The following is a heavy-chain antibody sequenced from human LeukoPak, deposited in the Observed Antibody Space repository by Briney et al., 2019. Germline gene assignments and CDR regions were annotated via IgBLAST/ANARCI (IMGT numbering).Heavy chain of an antibody. CDR1: GGTFSCYA. CDR2: IIPIFGTA. CDR3: ARDKAAAGLGPFDY. Sequence: SVKVSCKASGGTFSCYAISWVRQAPGQGLEWMGGIIPIFGTANYAQKFQGRVTITADESTSTAYMELSSLRSEDTAVYYCARDKAAAGLGPFDYWGQGTLVTVSS. J-gene: IGHJ4*02. D-gene: IGHD6-13*01. V-gene: IGHV1-69*13.